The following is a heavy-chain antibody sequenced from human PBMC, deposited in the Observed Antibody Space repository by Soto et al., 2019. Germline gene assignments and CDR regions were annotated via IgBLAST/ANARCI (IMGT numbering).Heavy chain of an antibody. V-gene: IGHV4-59*01. Sequence: SETLSLTCTVSGGSISSYYWSWIRQPPGKGLEWIGYIYYSGSTNYNPSLKSRVTISVDTSKNQFSLKLSSVTAADTAVYYCAGSLSGSKPGLWFDPWGQGTLVTVSS. CDR2: IYYSGST. D-gene: IGHD1-26*01. CDR1: GGSISSYY. CDR3: AGSLSGSKPGLWFDP. J-gene: IGHJ5*02.